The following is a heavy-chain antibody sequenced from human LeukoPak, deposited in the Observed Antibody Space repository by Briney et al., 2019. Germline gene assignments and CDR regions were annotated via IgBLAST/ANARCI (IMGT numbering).Heavy chain of an antibody. CDR1: GFTFSSYA. D-gene: IGHD3-3*01. CDR2: IYSGGST. Sequence: PGGSLRLSCAASGFTFSSYAMSWVRQAPGKGLEWVSVIYSGGSTYYADSVKGRFTISRDNSKNTLYFQMNSLRAEDTAVYYCARSSEIFGVVILFDYWGQGTLVTVSS. V-gene: IGHV3-66*01. J-gene: IGHJ4*02. CDR3: ARSSEIFGVVILFDY.